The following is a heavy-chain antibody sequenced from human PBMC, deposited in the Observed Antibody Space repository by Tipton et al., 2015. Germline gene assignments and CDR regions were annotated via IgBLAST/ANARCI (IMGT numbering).Heavy chain of an antibody. V-gene: IGHV4-38-2*02. CDR1: GFIFSGYV. CDR2: ISHSGNT. CDR3: ACQDYDSLTRDYQTVDY. Sequence: LRLSCSASGFIFSGYVMGWIRQPPGKGLEWIGSISHSGNTYYNPSLKSRVTMSRDTSKNQFSLKLTSVTAADTAVYYCACQDYDSLTRDYQTVDYWGQGTLVTVSS. D-gene: IGHD3-9*01. J-gene: IGHJ4*02.